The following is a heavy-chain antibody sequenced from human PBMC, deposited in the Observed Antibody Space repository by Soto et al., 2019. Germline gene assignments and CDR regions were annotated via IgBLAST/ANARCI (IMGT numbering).Heavy chain of an antibody. V-gene: IGHV3-23*01. CDR3: EKGYGHYYLLAGFDP. J-gene: IGHJ5*02. CDR1: GVNFSSYS. CDR2: ISGSGGST. D-gene: IGHD3-22*01. Sequence: AGGSMIVSYGAAGVNFSSYSMILVRQTQGKGLEWVSAISGSGGSTYYADSVKGRFTISRDNSKNTLYLQMNSLRAEDTAVYYCEKGYGHYYLLAGFDPWGQGTLVTVSS.